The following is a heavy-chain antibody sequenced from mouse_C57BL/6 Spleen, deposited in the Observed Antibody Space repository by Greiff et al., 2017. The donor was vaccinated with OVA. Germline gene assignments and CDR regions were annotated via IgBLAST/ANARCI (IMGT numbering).Heavy chain of an antibody. CDR1: GYTFTDYE. D-gene: IGHD2-5*01. J-gene: IGHJ2*01. Sequence: VKLVESGAELVRPGASVTLSCKASGYTFTDYEMHWVKQTPVHGLEWIGAIDPETGGTAYNQKFKGKAILTADKSSSTAYMELRSLTSEDSAVYYCTRSSNYGLYYFDYWGQGTTLTVSS. V-gene: IGHV1-15*01. CDR2: IDPETGGT. CDR3: TRSSNYGLYYFDY.